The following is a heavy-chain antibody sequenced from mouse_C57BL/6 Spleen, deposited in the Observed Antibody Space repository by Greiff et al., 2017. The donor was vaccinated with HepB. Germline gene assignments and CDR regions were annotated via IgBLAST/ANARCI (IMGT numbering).Heavy chain of an antibody. CDR1: GYTFTSYW. CDR3: AREVDFHYYGSSYGFAY. Sequence: QVQLQQSGAELVMPGASVKLSCKASGYTFTSYWMHWVKQRPGQGLEWIGEIDPSDSYTNYNQKFKGKSTLTVDKSSSTAYMQLSSLTSEDSAVYYCAREVDFHYYGSSYGFAYWGQGTLVTVSA. CDR2: IDPSDSYT. V-gene: IGHV1-69*01. D-gene: IGHD1-1*01. J-gene: IGHJ3*01.